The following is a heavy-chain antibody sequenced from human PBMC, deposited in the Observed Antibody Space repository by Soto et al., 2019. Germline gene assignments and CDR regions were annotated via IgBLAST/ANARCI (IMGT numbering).Heavy chain of an antibody. D-gene: IGHD3-3*02. Sequence: QAQLVQSGAEMKKPGASVKVSCKATGYTFSAYTMNWLRQAPGQSLEWMGWINAGSGNTKYSQNFQGRVTITRDSSASTVYMELTGLTSEATAVYYCARDTETLGPRANDALDIWGQGTMVTVSS. J-gene: IGHJ3*02. CDR1: GYTFSAYT. CDR2: INAGSGNT. V-gene: IGHV1-3*01. CDR3: ARDTETLGPRANDALDI.